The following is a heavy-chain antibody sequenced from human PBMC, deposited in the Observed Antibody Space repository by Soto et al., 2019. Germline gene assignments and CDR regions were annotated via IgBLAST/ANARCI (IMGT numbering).Heavy chain of an antibody. Sequence: QLQLQESGSGLVKPSQTLSLTCAVSGGSISSGGYSWSWIRQPPGKGLEWIGYIYHRGSTYYNPTLQSRVTISVDRSKNHFSLQLSSVPAADTAVYYCARVPTPWGQGTLVTVSS. CDR1: GGSISSGGYS. J-gene: IGHJ5*02. V-gene: IGHV4-30-2*01. CDR2: IYHRGST. CDR3: ARVPTP.